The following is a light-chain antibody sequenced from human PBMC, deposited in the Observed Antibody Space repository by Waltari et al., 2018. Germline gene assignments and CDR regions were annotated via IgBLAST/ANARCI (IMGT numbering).Light chain of an antibody. CDR1: QTVRTTY. CDR2: GAS. Sequence: EIVLTQSPGPLSLSPGERATLSCRASQTVRTTYLAWYQQKPGQAPTLLIYGASSRSTGIPDRFSGSGSGTDFSLTISSLEPEDFAVYYCQQYDIPPLTFGGGTKVEIK. J-gene: IGKJ4*01. CDR3: QQYDIPPLT. V-gene: IGKV3-20*01.